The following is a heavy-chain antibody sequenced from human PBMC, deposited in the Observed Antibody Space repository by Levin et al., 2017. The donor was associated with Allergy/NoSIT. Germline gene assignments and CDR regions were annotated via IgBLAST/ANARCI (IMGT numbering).Heavy chain of an antibody. D-gene: IGHD2-2*01. CDR2: INHSGST. CDR1: GGSFSGYY. V-gene: IGHV4-34*01. CDR3: ARRIRKRARTGIVVVPAASGFDY. Sequence: SETLSLTCAVYGGSFSGYYWSWIRQPPGKGLEWIGEINHSGSTNYNPSLKSRVTISVDTSKNQFSLKLSSVTAADTAVYYCARRIRKRARTGIVVVPAASGFDYWGQGTLVTVSS. J-gene: IGHJ4*02.